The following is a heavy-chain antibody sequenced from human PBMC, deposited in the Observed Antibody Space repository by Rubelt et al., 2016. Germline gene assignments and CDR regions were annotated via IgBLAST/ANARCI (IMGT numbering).Heavy chain of an antibody. Sequence: QLQLQESGPGLVKPSETLSLTCTVSGGSISSSSYYWGWIRQPPGKGLEWIGSIYYSGSTYYNPSLKGRVTISVDTSKNQFSLKLSSVTAADTAVYYCARTYYYGSGSYGYFDYWGQGTLVTVSS. CDR1: GGSISSSSYY. D-gene: IGHD3-10*01. CDR3: ARTYYYGSGSYGYFDY. CDR2: IYYSGST. J-gene: IGHJ4*02. V-gene: IGHV4-39*07.